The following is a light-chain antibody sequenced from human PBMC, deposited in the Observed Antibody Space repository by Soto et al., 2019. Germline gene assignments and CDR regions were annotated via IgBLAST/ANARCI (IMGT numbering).Light chain of an antibody. V-gene: IGLV2-14*01. J-gene: IGLJ3*02. CDR3: SSYTSSSTLV. Sequence: QSALTQPASVSGSPGQSITISCTGTSTDVGGYGYVSWYQQHPGKAPKLLIYDVSNRPSGVSNRFSGSKSGNTASLTISGLQAEDEADYYCSSYTSSSTLVFGGGTKVTVL. CDR2: DVS. CDR1: STDVGGYGY.